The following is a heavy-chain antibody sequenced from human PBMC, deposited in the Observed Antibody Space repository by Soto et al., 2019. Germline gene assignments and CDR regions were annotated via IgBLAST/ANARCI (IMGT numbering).Heavy chain of an antibody. D-gene: IGHD2-15*01. Sequence: SETLSLTCAVSGGPLTGYSWSWIRQPPGKGLEWIGYIYHSGSTYYNPSLKSRVTISVDRSKNQFSLKLSSVTAADTAVYYCARGGKKGYCSGGTCRLFDYWGQGALVTVSS. J-gene: IGHJ4*02. CDR3: ARGGKKGYCSGGTCRLFDY. CDR1: GGPLTGYS. CDR2: IYHSGST. V-gene: IGHV4-30-2*01.